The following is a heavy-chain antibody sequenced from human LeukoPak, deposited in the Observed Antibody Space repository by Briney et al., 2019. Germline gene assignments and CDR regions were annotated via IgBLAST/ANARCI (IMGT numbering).Heavy chain of an antibody. V-gene: IGHV3-23*01. Sequence: GGSLRLSCGASGFTFTTHWIHWVRQAPGKGLEWVSAISGSGGSTYYADSVKGRFTISRDNSKNTLYLQMNSLRAEDTAVYYCAKDRRSRYDYGDYVWDYWGQGTLVTVSS. J-gene: IGHJ4*02. CDR2: ISGSGGST. CDR1: GFTFTTHW. CDR3: AKDRRSRYDYGDYVWDY. D-gene: IGHD4-17*01.